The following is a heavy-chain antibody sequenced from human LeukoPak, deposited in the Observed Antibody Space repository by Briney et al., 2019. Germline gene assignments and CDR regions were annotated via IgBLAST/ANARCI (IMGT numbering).Heavy chain of an antibody. CDR2: IYTSGST. Sequence: SETLSLTCTVSGGSISSYYWSWIRQPAGKGLEWIGHIYTSGSTNYNPSLKSRVTMSVDTSKNQFSLKLSSVTAADTAVYYCARAMVRGVIPVYYFDYWGQGTLVTVSS. D-gene: IGHD3-10*01. CDR1: GGSISSYY. J-gene: IGHJ4*02. V-gene: IGHV4-4*07. CDR3: ARAMVRGVIPVYYFDY.